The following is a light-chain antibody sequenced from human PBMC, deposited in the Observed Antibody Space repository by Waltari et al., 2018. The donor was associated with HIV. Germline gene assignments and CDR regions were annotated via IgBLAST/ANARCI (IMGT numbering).Light chain of an antibody. CDR3: TSYSTNKNVL. J-gene: IGLJ2*01. Sequence: QSALTQPASVSGSPGQSVTIYCAGTSSAVGGYDYVYWYQQRPGKAPKLIIFGVSNRPSGVSSRFSGSKSGSTASLTVSGLQAEDEADYYCTSYSTNKNVLFGGGTKVTVL. CDR1: SSAVGGYDY. V-gene: IGLV2-14*01. CDR2: GVS.